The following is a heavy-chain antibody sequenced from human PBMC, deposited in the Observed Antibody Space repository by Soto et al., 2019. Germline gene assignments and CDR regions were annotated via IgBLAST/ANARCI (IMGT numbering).Heavy chain of an antibody. CDR1: EYKFTDYW. V-gene: IGHV5-51*01. J-gene: IGHJ6*02. CDR3: ARHGEQGSYYYGMDV. CDR2: IYPADSDV. D-gene: IGHD3-3*01. Sequence: GESLKISCKVSEYKFTDYWIAWVRQLPGKGLEWMGIIYPADSDVRYSPSFQGQVTISADKSINTAYLQWSSLKAPDTAMYYCARHGEQGSYYYGMDVWGQGTTVTAS.